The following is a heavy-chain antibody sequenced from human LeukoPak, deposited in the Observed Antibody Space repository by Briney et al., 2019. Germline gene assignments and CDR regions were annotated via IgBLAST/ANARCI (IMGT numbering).Heavy chain of an antibody. V-gene: IGHV3-11*01. CDR2: ISSSGSTI. D-gene: IGHD2-15*01. J-gene: IGHJ3*02. Sequence: GGSLRLSCAASGFTFSDYYMSWIRQAPGKGLEWVSYISSSGSTIYYADSVMGRFTISRDNAKNSLYLQMNSLRAEDTAVYYCARVRGYCSGGSCYSSAFDIWGQGTMVTVSS. CDR3: ARVRGYCSGGSCYSSAFDI. CDR1: GFTFSDYY.